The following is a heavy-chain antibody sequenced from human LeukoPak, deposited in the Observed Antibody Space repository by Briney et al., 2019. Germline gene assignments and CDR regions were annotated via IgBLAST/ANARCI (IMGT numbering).Heavy chain of an antibody. CDR2: IYYSGST. V-gene: IGHV4-59*01. J-gene: IGHJ3*02. D-gene: IGHD2-2*01. CDR3: ARARCSSSNCPAKGAFDI. CDR1: GGSISSYY. Sequence: SETLSFTCTVSGGSISSYYWNWIRQPPGKGLEWIGYIYYSGSTNYNPSLKSRVTISVDTSKNQFSLNLTSVTAADTAVYYCARARCSSSNCPAKGAFDIWGQGTMVTVSS.